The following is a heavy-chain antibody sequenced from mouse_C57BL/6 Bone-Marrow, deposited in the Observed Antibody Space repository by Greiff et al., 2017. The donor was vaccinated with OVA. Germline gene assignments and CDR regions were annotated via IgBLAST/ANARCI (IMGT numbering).Heavy chain of an antibody. J-gene: IGHJ2*01. CDR1: GYTFTSYW. CDR2: IHPNSGST. D-gene: IGHD2-4*01. CDR3: ARDRYYDYDVAFDY. V-gene: IGHV1-64*01. Sequence: QVQLQQPGAELVKPGASVKLSCKASGYTFTSYWMHWVKQRPGQGLEWIGMIHPNSGSTNYNEKFKSKATLTVDKSSSTAYMQLSSLTSEDSAVYYCARDRYYDYDVAFDYWGQGTTLTVSS.